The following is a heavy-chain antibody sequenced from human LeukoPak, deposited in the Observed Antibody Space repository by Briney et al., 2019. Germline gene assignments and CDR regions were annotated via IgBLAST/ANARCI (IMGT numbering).Heavy chain of an antibody. CDR3: TTGITMVRGVIHLIDY. Sequence: GGSLRLSCAASGFTFSNAWMSWVRQAPGKGLEWVGRIKSKTDGGTTDYAAPVKGRFTISRDDSKNTQYLQMNSLKTEDTAVYYCTTGITMVRGVIHLIDYWGQGTLVTVSS. V-gene: IGHV3-15*01. CDR1: GFTFSNAW. CDR2: IKSKTDGGTT. D-gene: IGHD3-10*01. J-gene: IGHJ4*02.